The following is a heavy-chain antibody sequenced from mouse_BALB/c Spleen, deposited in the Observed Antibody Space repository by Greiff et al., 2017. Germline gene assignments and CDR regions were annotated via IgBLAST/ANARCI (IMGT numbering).Heavy chain of an antibody. CDR2: IDPANGNT. CDR3: APYYYGGSSAWLAY. J-gene: IGHJ3*01. D-gene: IGHD1-1*01. CDR1: GFNIKDTY. Sequence: VQLQQSGAELVKPGASVKLSCTASGFNIKDTYMHWVKQRPEQGLEWIGRIDPANGNTKYDPKFQGKATITADTSSNTAYLQLSSLTSEDTAVYYCAPYYYGGSSAWLAYWGQGTLVTVSA. V-gene: IGHV14-3*02.